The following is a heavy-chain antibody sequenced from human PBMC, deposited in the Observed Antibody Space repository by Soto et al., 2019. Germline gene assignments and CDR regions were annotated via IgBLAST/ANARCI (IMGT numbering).Heavy chain of an antibody. CDR3: ASQGPGDDFWSGYPYYYMDV. V-gene: IGHV4-39*01. D-gene: IGHD3-3*01. CDR2: IYYSGST. Sequence: SETLSLPCTVSGGSISSSSYYWGWIRQPPGKGLEWIGSIYYSGSTYYNPSLKSRVTISVDTSKNQFSLKLSSVTAADTAVYYCASQGPGDDFWSGYPYYYMDVWGKGTTVTVSS. CDR1: GGSISSSSYY. J-gene: IGHJ6*03.